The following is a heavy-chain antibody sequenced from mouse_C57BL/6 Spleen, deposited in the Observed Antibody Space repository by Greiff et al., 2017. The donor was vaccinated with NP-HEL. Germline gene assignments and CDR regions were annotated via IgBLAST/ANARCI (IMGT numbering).Heavy chain of an antibody. CDR2: ISDGGSYT. V-gene: IGHV5-4*03. D-gene: IGHD1-1*01. CDR3: AIIPDY. CDR1: GFTFSSYA. Sequence: EVKLVESGGGLVKPGGSLKLSCAASGFTFSSYAMSWVRQTPEKRLEWVATISDGGSYTYYPDNVKGRFTISRDNAKNNLYLQMSHLKSEDTAMYYCAIIPDYWGQGTTLTVSS. J-gene: IGHJ2*01.